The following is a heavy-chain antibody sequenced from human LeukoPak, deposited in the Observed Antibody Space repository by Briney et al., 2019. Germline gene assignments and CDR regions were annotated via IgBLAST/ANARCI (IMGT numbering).Heavy chain of an antibody. Sequence: SETLSLTCAVSGGSIIDYYWSWIRQSAGKGLEWIGRIYTSGSTNYNPSLKSRVTMSVDTSKNQSSLKLTSVTAADTAVYYCARDRNYGSGNLFDYWGQGTLVTVPS. J-gene: IGHJ4*02. D-gene: IGHD3-10*01. CDR2: IYTSGST. CDR3: ARDRNYGSGNLFDY. V-gene: IGHV4-4*07. CDR1: GGSIIDYY.